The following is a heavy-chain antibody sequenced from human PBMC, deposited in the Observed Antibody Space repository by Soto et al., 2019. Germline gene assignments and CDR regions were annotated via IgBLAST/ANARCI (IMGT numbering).Heavy chain of an antibody. CDR3: ARAFTYYNDSSGSTEAHYFDY. V-gene: IGHV4-30-4*01. J-gene: IGHJ4*02. CDR2: IYYSGST. D-gene: IGHD3-22*01. CDR1: GGSISSGDYY. Sequence: SETLSLTCTVSGGSISSGDYYWSWIRQPPGKGLEWFGYIYYSGSTYYNPPLKSRVTISVDTSKNQFSLKLSSVTAADTAVYYCARAFTYYNDSSGSTEAHYFDYWGQGTLVTVSP.